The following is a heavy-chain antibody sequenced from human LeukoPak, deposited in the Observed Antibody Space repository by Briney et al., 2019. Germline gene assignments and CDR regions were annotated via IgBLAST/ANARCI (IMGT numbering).Heavy chain of an antibody. V-gene: IGHV3-30-3*01. CDR2: ISYDGSNE. Sequence: GGSLRLSCAASGFTFSRYAMHWVRQAPGKGLEWVAVISYDGSNEYYADSVKGRFTISRDSSENTLYLQMNSLRVEDTAVYYCAFYYYYGMDVWGQGTTVTVSS. J-gene: IGHJ6*02. CDR1: GFTFSRYA. CDR3: AFYYYYGMDV.